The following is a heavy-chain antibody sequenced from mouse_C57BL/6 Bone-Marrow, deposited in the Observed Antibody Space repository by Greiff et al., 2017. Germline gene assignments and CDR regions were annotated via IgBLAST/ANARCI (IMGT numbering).Heavy chain of an antibody. D-gene: IGHD4-1*01. V-gene: IGHV1-54*01. CDR1: GYAFTNYL. Sequence: QVQLQQSGAELVRPGTSVKVSCKASGYAFTNYLIEWVKQRPGQGLEWIGVINPGSGGTNYNEKFKGKATLTAANSSSTAYMQLSSLTSEDSAVYFCARSKNWDSWFAYWGQGTLVTVSA. J-gene: IGHJ3*01. CDR3: ARSKNWDSWFAY. CDR2: INPGSGGT.